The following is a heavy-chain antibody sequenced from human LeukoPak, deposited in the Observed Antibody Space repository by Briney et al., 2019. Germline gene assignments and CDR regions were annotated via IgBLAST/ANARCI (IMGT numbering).Heavy chain of an antibody. J-gene: IGHJ3*02. Sequence: SETLSLTCTVSGGSISSYYWSWIRQPAGKGLEWIGRIYTSGSTNYNPSLKSRVTMSVDTSKNQFSLKLSSVTAADTAVYYCASGYCGGACQLGGVDMWGQGTMVTVSS. V-gene: IGHV4-4*07. CDR3: ASGYCGGACQLGGVDM. D-gene: IGHD2-21*02. CDR2: IYTSGST. CDR1: GGSISSYY.